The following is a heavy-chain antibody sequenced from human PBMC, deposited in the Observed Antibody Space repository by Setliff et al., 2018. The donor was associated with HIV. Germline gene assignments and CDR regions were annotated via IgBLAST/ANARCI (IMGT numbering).Heavy chain of an antibody. V-gene: IGHV4-38-2*02. J-gene: IGHJ6*02. D-gene: IGHD2-21*02. Sequence: SETLSLTCTVSGYSISSGYYWGWIRQPPGKGLEWIGSIYHSGSTYYNPSLKSRVTISVDTSKNQFSLKLSSVTAADTAVYYCARAMRGVVVTNMYYYYGMDVGGQGTTVTVSS. CDR2: IYHSGST. CDR1: GYSISSGYY. CDR3: ARAMRGVVVTNMYYYYGMDV.